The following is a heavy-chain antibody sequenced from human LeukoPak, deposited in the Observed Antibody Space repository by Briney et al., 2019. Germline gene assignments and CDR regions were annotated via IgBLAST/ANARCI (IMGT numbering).Heavy chain of an antibody. CDR3: ASGEGREGSYYYNMHV. CDR2: VYHSGST. V-gene: IGHV4-31*03. J-gene: IGHJ6*03. CDR1: GGSISSGDYY. Sequence: SQTLSLTCTVSGGSISSGDYYWSWIRQQPGRGLEWIGFVYHSGSTKYNPSLKSRITISIDTSKNLFSLKVNSVTAADTAVYYCASGEGREGSYYYNMHVWGKGSMVTVSS.